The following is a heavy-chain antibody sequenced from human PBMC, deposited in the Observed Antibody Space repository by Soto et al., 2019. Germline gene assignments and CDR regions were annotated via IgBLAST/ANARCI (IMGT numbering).Heavy chain of an antibody. Sequence: QVQLQESGPGLVKPSQTLSLTCTVSGGSISSGDYYWSWIRQPPGKGLEWIGYIYYSGSTYYNPSLKSRVTISVDTSKNQFPQKLSSVTAADTAVYYCARDIGSGIFAFDIWGQGTMVTVSS. D-gene: IGHD3-10*01. CDR1: GGSISSGDYY. CDR3: ARDIGSGIFAFDI. V-gene: IGHV4-30-4*01. J-gene: IGHJ3*02. CDR2: IYYSGST.